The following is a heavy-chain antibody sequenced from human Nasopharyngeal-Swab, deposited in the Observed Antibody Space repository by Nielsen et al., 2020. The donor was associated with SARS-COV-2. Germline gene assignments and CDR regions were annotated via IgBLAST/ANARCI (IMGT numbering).Heavy chain of an antibody. CDR3: AKDLSGIAAADDAFDI. D-gene: IGHD6-13*01. CDR2: ISGSGGST. CDR1: GFTVSSYA. Sequence: GESLKISCAASGFTVSSYAMSWVRQAPGKGLEWVSAISGSGGSTYYADSVKGRFTISRDNSKNTLYLQMNSLRAEDTAVYYCAKDLSGIAAADDAFDIWGQGTMVTVSS. J-gene: IGHJ3*02. V-gene: IGHV3-23*01.